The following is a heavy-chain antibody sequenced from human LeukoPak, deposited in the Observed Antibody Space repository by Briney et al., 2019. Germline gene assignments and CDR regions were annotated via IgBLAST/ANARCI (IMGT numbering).Heavy chain of an antibody. J-gene: IGHJ4*02. V-gene: IGHV4-61*01. CDR2: IYYSGGT. D-gene: IGHD3-22*01. CDR1: GASVSSNIYY. CDR3: ARVDSSGYVGY. Sequence: PSETLSLTCTVSGASVSSNIYYWNWIRQPPGKGLEWIVYIYYSGGTNYNPSLKSRVTISMDTSKNQFSLKLTSLVAADAAVYSRARVDSSGYVGYRGQGTLVTVSS.